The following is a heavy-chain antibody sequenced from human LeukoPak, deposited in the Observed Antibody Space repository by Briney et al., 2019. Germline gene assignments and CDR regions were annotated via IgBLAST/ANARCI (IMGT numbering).Heavy chain of an antibody. J-gene: IGHJ4*02. CDR1: GFTFNNYW. D-gene: IGHD4-23*01. V-gene: IGHV3-74*01. Sequence: PGGSLRLSCAASGFTFNNYWIHWVRQAPGKGLVWVSRINTDGRTTTYADSVKGRFTISRDSAKNTVHLQMNSLRAEDTAVYYCARDYGGNSGDFDYWGQGTLVTVSS. CDR2: INTDGRTT. CDR3: ARDYGGNSGDFDY.